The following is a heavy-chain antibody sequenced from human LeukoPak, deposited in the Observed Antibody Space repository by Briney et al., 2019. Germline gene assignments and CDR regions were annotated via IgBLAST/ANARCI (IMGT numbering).Heavy chain of an antibody. CDR3: ARDPIVGYSYGYYFDY. V-gene: IGHV3-33*08. CDR1: GFTFSSYE. D-gene: IGHD5-18*01. Sequence: PGGSLRLSCAASGFTFSSYEMNWVRQAPGKGLEWVAVIWYDGSNKYYADSVKGRFTISRDNSKNTLYLQMNRLRAEDTAVYYCARDPIVGYSYGYYFDYWGQGTLVTVSS. J-gene: IGHJ4*02. CDR2: IWYDGSNK.